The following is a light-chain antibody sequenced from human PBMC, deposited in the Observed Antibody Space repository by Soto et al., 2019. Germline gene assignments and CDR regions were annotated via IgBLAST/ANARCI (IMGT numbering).Light chain of an antibody. CDR1: NLGSKT. CDR2: DDR. V-gene: IGLV3-21*02. Sequence: SYELTQPPSVSVAPGQTARITCGGNNLGSKTVHWYQQKPGQAPVLLVYDDRDRPSGIPERFSGSNSGNTATLTISRVEAGDEADYYCQVWDSSSDDYVFGIATKLTVL. J-gene: IGLJ1*01. CDR3: QVWDSSSDDYV.